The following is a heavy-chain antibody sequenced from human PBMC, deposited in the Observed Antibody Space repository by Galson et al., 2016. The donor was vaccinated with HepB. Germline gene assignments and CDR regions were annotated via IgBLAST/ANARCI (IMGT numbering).Heavy chain of an antibody. V-gene: IGHV4-4*02. D-gene: IGHD3-10*01. CDR2: IHHNGNA. J-gene: IGHJ4*02. CDR1: GGSVSRTSW. CDR3: ARLTRIGAFDKLDFDS. Sequence: SETLSLTCTVSGGSVSRTSWWSWVRQSPGKGPEWIGEIHHNGNANYNPSLKSRVTISIDMSKNQFSLKVNSVTAADTAMYYCARLTRIGAFDKLDFDSWGQGILVSVSS.